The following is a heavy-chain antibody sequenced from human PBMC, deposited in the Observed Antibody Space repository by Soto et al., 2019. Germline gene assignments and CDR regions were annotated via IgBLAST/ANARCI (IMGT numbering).Heavy chain of an antibody. J-gene: IGHJ6*02. CDR2: TYYRSKWYN. CDR3: ARDSPSSGYYYGMDV. Sequence: PXHSLSLTFAISGDSISSNSAAWNWIRQSPSRGLEWLGRTYYRSKWYNDYSVSVKSRITINPDTSKNQFSLQLNSVTPEETAVYYCARDSPSSGYYYGMDVWGQGTTVTASS. CDR1: GDSISSNSAA. V-gene: IGHV6-1*01. D-gene: IGHD6-19*01.